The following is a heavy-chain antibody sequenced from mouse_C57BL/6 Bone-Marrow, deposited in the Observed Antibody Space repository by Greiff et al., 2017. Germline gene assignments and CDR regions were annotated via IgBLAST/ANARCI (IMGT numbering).Heavy chain of an antibody. V-gene: IGHV1-31*01. Sequence: EVKVVESGPELVKPGASVKISCKASGYSFTGYYIHWVKQSHGHILDWIGYIYPYSGGSSYNQKFKGKATLTVDKSSSTAYMELRSLTSEDAADYCCARLDYWGQGTSVTVSS. CDR3: ARLDY. CDR1: GYSFTGYY. J-gene: IGHJ4*01. CDR2: IYPYSGGS.